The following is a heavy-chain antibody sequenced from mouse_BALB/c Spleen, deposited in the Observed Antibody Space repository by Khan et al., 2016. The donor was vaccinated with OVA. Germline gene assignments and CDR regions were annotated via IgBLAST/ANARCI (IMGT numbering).Heavy chain of an antibody. Sequence: IQLVQSGTVLARPGASVKMSCKASGYTFTSYWMHWVKQRPGQGLEWIGAIYPGNSDTNYNQKFKGKAKLTAVTSTSTAYLELNSLTNEDSAVYYSTRNGFGNYESWDYWGQGTTLTVSS. CDR3: TRNGFGNYESWDY. J-gene: IGHJ2*01. CDR1: GYTFTSYW. V-gene: IGHV1-5*01. D-gene: IGHD2-1*01. CDR2: IYPGNSDT.